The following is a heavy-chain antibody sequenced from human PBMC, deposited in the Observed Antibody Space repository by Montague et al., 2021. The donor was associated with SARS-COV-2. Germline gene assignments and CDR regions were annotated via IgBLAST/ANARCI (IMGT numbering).Heavy chain of an antibody. CDR3: AKDPYYDFWSGYYFDY. V-gene: IGHV3-23*01. CDR1: GSTFSSYA. D-gene: IGHD3-3*01. J-gene: IGHJ4*02. CDR2: ISGSGGST. Sequence: SRRLSCAASGSTFSSYAMSWVRQAPGKGLEWVSAISGSGGSTYYADSVKGRFTISRDNSKNTLYLQMNSLRAEDTAVYYCAKDPYYDFWSGYYFDYWGQGTLVTVSS.